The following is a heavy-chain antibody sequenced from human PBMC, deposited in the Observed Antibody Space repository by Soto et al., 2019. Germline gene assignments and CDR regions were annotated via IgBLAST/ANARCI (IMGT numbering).Heavy chain of an antibody. CDR2: IRVHTGNT. CDR1: GYTLTTYG. D-gene: IGHD3-22*01. V-gene: IGHV1-18*01. CDR3: ARVFTRMYTHGLDM. J-gene: IGHJ3*02. Sequence: QVQLGQSGPEVKKPGASVKVSCKASGYTLTTYGITWVRQAPGQGLEWMGWIRVHTGNTNYAQKGQGRVTMTTDTHATTAYMELRSLTSDDPGVYVCARVFTRMYTHGLDMWGQG.